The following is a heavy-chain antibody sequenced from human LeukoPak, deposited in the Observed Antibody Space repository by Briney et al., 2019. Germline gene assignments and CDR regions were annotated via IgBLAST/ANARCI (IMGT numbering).Heavy chain of an antibody. CDR1: GFTVRSNY. CDR3: ARDQSRITIFGVVKNAFDI. Sequence: PGGSLRLSCAASGFTVRSNYMSWVRQAPGKGLEWGSVIYSGGSTYYADSVKGRFTISRDNSKNTLYLQMNSLRAEDTAVYYCARDQSRITIFGVVKNAFDIWGQGTMVTVSS. V-gene: IGHV3-66*01. D-gene: IGHD3-3*01. J-gene: IGHJ3*02. CDR2: IYSGGST.